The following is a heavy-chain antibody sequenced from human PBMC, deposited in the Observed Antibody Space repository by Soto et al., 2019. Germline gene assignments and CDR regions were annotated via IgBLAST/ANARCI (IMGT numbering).Heavy chain of an antibody. CDR3: ARDGGTGTTPFLDY. J-gene: IGHJ4*02. CDR2: INPNSGGT. V-gene: IGHV1-2*04. D-gene: IGHD1-7*01. CDR1: GYTFTGYY. Sequence: ASVKVSCKASGYTFTGYYMHWVRQAPGQGLEWMGWINPNSGGTNYAQKFQGWVTMTRDTSISTAYMELSRLRSDDTAVYYCARDGGTGTTPFLDYWGQGTLVTVSS.